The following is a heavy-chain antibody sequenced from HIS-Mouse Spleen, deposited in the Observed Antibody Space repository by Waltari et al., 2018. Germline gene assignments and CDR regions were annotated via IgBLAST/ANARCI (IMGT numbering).Heavy chain of an antibody. CDR2: IYYSGST. V-gene: IGHV4-59*12. J-gene: IGHJ2*01. Sequence: QVQLQESGPGLVKPSETLSLTCTVSGGSISSYYGSWLRQPPGKGLEWIGYIYYSGSTNYNPSLKSRVTISVDTSKNQFSLKLSSVTAADTAVYYCAREIPYSSSWYDWYFDLWGRGTLVTVSS. D-gene: IGHD6-13*01. CDR1: GGSISSYY. CDR3: AREIPYSSSWYDWYFDL.